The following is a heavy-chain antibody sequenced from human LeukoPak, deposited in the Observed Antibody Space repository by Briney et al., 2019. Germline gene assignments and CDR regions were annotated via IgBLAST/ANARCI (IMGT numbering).Heavy chain of an antibody. J-gene: IGHJ4*02. CDR1: GFTFSDFY. CDR2: ISGSAHDV. D-gene: IGHD3-10*01. V-gene: IGHV3-11*01. CDR3: AKSGPGGFGEFDY. Sequence: GGSLRLSCAASGFTFSDFYMTWIRQAPGKGLELLSYISGSAHDVNYIDSVRGRFTISRDNAKNSLYLHMNSLTVEDTAVYYCAKSGPGGFGEFDYWGQGTLVSVSS.